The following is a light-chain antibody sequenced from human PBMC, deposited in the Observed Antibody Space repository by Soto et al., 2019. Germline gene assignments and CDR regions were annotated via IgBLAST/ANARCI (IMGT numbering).Light chain of an antibody. CDR2: DVS. J-gene: IGLJ2*01. Sequence: QSALTQPASVSGSPGQSITISCTGTSSDVGGYNYVSWYQQHPGKAPKLMIYDVSNRPSGVSNRFSGSKSGNTASLTISGLXXXXXXXXXXSSYTSSSTLGHVVFGGGTKLTVL. V-gene: IGLV2-14*01. CDR3: SSYTSSSTLGHVV. CDR1: SSDVGGYNY.